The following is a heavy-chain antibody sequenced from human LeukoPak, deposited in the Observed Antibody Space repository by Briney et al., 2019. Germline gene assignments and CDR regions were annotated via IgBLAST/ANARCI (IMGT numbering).Heavy chain of an antibody. J-gene: IGHJ4*02. Sequence: PGGCLRLSCAASGFTFSSYDMHWVRQATGKGLEWVSAIGTAGDTYYPGSVKGRFTISRENAKNSLYLQMNSLRAGDTAVYYCASLYCSGGSCKWYWGQGTLVTVSS. CDR3: ASLYCSGGSCKWY. CDR2: IGTAGDT. D-gene: IGHD2-15*01. CDR1: GFTFSSYD. V-gene: IGHV3-13*01.